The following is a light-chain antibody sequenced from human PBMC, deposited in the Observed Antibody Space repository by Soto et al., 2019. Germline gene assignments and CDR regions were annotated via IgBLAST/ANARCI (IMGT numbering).Light chain of an antibody. CDR2: AAS. CDR3: KQVHSFTST. V-gene: IGKV1-9*01. Sequence: DIQLTQSPSFLSASVGDRVTITCRASQGISNYLAWYQQKPGKAPNLLIYAASTLQNGVPSRFSGSGSGTEFTLIISSLQPEDFATYSCKQVHSFTSTFVQGTRLEIK. CDR1: QGISNY. J-gene: IGKJ5*01.